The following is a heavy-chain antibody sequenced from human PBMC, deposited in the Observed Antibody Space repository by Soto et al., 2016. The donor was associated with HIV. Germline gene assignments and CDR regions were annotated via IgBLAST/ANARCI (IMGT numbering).Heavy chain of an antibody. Sequence: VKLQESGPGLVKPSGTLSLTCAVSGGSISTNSWWSWIRQPPGKGLEWIGEVYHSGSTNYNPSFRSRVSLSVDTSKNHFTLNLTSVTAADTAVYYCARDLGNLHIDLIFVPGNAFDIWGQGTRVTVSS. J-gene: IGHJ3*02. CDR3: ARDLGNLHIDLIFVPGNAFDI. V-gene: IGHV4-4*02. CDR1: GGSISTNSW. D-gene: IGHD5-12*01. CDR2: VYHSGST.